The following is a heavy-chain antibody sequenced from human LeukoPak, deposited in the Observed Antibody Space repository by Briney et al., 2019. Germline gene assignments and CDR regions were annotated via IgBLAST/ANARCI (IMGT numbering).Heavy chain of an antibody. CDR3: ASSRTPEAFDY. V-gene: IGHV4-39*07. CDR2: IYHSGST. CDR1: GGSISSSTYY. D-gene: IGHD1-14*01. J-gene: IGHJ4*02. Sequence: SETLPLTCHVSGGSISSSTYYWAWIRQPPGKGLEWIGSIYHSGSTYYNPSLKSRVTISVDTSKNQFSLKLSSVTAADTAVYYCASSRTPEAFDYWGQGTLVTVSS.